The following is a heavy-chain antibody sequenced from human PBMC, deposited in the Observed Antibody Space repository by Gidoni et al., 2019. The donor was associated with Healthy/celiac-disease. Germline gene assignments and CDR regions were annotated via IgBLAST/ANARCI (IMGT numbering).Heavy chain of an antibody. Sequence: VQLLPSGAEGKKPGASVKVSCNASCYTFTSYVIRWVRQAPGQGLEWLGWISAYNGNTNYAQQLQGRVIMTTDTSTSTAYMELRSLRSDDPAVYYCARDVYLLHYGMDVWGQGTTVTVSS. CDR3: ARDVYLLHYGMDV. J-gene: IGHJ6*02. D-gene: IGHD2-8*01. CDR2: ISAYNGNT. CDR1: CYTFTSYV. V-gene: IGHV1-18*01.